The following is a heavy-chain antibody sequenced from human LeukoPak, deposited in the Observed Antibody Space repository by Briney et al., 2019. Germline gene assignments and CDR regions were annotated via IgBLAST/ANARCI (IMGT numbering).Heavy chain of an antibody. CDR3: ARISLRGSYGAADY. V-gene: IGHV4-34*01. D-gene: IGHD1-26*01. CDR1: GGSFSGYY. CDR2: INHSGST. J-gene: IGHJ4*02. Sequence: PSETLSLTCAVYGGSFSGYYWSWIRQPPGKGVEWIGEINHSGSTNYNPSLKSRVTISVDTSKNQFSLKLSSVTAADTAVYYCARISLRGSYGAADYWGQGTLVTVSS.